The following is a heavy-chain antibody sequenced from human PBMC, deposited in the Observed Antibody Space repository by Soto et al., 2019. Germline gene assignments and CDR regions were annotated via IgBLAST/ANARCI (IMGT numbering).Heavy chain of an antibody. CDR3: ASGASRWYPYFFDS. Sequence: QAQVVQSGAEVRKPGSSVKLSCKASEGTFNSYAIAWVRQAPGQGLEWMGGIIPYYNTLNYAQKFQDRVTMTAHDSTNTVYMELSSLRSDDTAVYFCASGASRWYPYFFDSWAQGTLVTVSS. D-gene: IGHD6-13*01. V-gene: IGHV1-69*01. CDR2: IIPYYNTL. J-gene: IGHJ4*02. CDR1: EGTFNSYA.